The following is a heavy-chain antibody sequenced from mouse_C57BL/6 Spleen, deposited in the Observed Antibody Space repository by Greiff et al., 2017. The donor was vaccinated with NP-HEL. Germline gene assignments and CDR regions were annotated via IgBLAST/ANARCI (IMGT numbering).Heavy chain of an antibody. J-gene: IGHJ2*01. CDR3: ARCLIYYDYDNFDY. CDR2: ILPGSGST. CDR1: GYTFTGYW. V-gene: IGHV1-9*01. D-gene: IGHD2-4*01. Sequence: VQVVESGAELMKPGASVKLSCKATGYTFTGYWIEWVKQRPGHGLEWIGEILPGSGSTNYNEKFKGKATFTADTSSNTAYMQLSSLTTEDSAIYYYARCLIYYDYDNFDYWGQGTTLTVSS.